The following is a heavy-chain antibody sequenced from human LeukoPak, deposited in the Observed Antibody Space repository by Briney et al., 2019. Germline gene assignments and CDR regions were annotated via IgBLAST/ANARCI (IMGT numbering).Heavy chain of an antibody. J-gene: IGHJ3*02. CDR2: IYSGGST. D-gene: IGHD5-18*01. CDR1: GFTFSDYY. V-gene: IGHV3-66*01. CDR3: ARGGYTYGLTAAFDI. Sequence: GGSLRLSCAASGFTFSDYYMSWIRQAPGKGLEWVSVIYSGGSTYYADSVKGRFTISRDNSKNTLYLQMNSLRAEDTAVYYCARGGYTYGLTAAFDIWGQGTVVTVSA.